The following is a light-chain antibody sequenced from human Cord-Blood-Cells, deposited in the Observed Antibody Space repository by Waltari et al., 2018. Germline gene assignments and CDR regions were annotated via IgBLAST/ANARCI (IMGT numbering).Light chain of an antibody. V-gene: IGKV1-39*01. CDR3: QQSYSTPYA. J-gene: IGKJ2*01. Sequence: DIQLPQSPSSLSASVGDRVTITCRASQSISSYLNSYQQKPGKAPKLLIYAASSLQSGVPSRFSGSGAGTDFTLTISSLQPEDVATYDCQQSYSTPYASGQGTKLEIK. CDR2: AAS. CDR1: QSISSY.